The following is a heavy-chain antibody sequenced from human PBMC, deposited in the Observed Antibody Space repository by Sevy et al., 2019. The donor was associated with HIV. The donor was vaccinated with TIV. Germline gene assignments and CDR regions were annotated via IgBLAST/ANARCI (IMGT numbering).Heavy chain of an antibody. CDR3: ARDCSSTTCLWGLDV. CDR2: IKRDGSER. J-gene: IGHJ6*02. CDR1: GFSFSNYW. V-gene: IGHV3-7*03. Sequence: GGSLRLSCAASGFSFSNYWMSWVRQAPGKGLEWVANIKRDGSERCYVDSVKGRFSISRDNAKNSLFLQMNSLRAEDTALYYCARDCSSTTCLWGLDVWGQGTTVTVSS. D-gene: IGHD2-2*01.